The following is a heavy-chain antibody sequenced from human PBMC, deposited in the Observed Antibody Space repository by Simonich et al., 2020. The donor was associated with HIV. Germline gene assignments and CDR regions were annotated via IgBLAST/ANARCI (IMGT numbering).Heavy chain of an antibody. CDR3: AKEGFHDTLDY. J-gene: IGHJ4*02. Sequence: QVQLVQSGAEVKKPGASVKVSCKASGYTFTSYGISWVRQAPGQGLGWLGWISAYNGNTKYAEKFQGRVTMTTDKSTSTAYLELRRLRSDDTAVYYCAKEGFHDTLDYWGQGTLVTVSS. V-gene: IGHV1-18*01. D-gene: IGHD3-9*01. CDR2: ISAYNGNT. CDR1: GYTFTSYG.